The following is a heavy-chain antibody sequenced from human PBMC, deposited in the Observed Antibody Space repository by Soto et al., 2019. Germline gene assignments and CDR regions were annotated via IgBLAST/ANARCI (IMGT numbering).Heavy chain of an antibody. CDR1: GYTFTSYA. V-gene: IGHV1-3*01. D-gene: IGHD3-3*01. J-gene: IGHJ6*03. CDR3: ARDAPGEYYDFLSGYPRPRLGYMDV. Sequence: GASVKVSCKASGYTFTSYAMHWVRQAPGQRLEWMGWINAGNGNTKYSQKFQGRVTITRDTSASTAYMELSSLRSEDTAVYYCARDAPGEYYDFLSGYPRPRLGYMDVWGKGTTVTGSS. CDR2: INAGNGNT.